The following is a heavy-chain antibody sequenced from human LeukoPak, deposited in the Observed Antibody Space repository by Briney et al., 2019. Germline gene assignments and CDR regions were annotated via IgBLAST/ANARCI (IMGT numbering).Heavy chain of an antibody. CDR1: GSTFSSHT. V-gene: IGHV3-48*01. J-gene: IGHJ4*02. CDR3: AKDALLYIGYDYIDC. CDR2: ISNTGSVI. D-gene: IGHD5-12*01. Sequence: GGPLRLSCAASGSTFSSHTMNWVRQAPGKGLEWISYISNTGSVIYYADSVKGRFTISRDNSRNTLSLQMKSLRAEDTAVYYCAKDALLYIGYDYIDCWGQGTLVTVSS.